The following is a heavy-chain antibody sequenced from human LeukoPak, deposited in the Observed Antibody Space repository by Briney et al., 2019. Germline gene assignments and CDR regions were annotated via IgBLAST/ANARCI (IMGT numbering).Heavy chain of an antibody. Sequence: GGSLRLSCAASGFTFSSYGMHWVRQAPGKGLEWVAFIRYDGSNKYYADSVKGRFTISRDNSKNTLYLQMNSLRAEDTAVYYCARAHSTYYDFWSGYLVGYWGQGTLVTVSS. CDR1: GFTFSSYG. V-gene: IGHV3-30*02. CDR2: IRYDGSNK. J-gene: IGHJ4*02. D-gene: IGHD3-3*01. CDR3: ARAHSTYYDFWSGYLVGY.